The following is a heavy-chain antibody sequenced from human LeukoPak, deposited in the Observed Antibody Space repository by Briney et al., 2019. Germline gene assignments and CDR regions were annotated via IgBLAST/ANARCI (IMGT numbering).Heavy chain of an antibody. CDR3: ARLMTTVTTGWFDP. J-gene: IGHJ5*02. Sequence: SETLSLTCSVSGGSISSYYWSWLRQPAGKGLEWIGRIYPRGTPTYHPSLKSRLTMSVDPSNNQFSLKLSSVTAADTAVYYCARLMTTVTTGWFDPWGQGTLVTVSS. V-gene: IGHV4-4*07. CDR1: GGSISSYY. D-gene: IGHD4-17*01. CDR2: IYPRGTP.